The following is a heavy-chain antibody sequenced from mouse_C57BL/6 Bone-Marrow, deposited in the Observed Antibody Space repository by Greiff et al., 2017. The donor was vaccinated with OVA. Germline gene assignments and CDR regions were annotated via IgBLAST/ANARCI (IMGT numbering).Heavy chain of an antibody. CDR1: GFTFSSYG. D-gene: IGHD2-2*01. V-gene: IGHV5-6*01. J-gene: IGHJ3*01. CDR3: ARHGYDGAY. Sequence: DVQLQESGGDLVKPGGSLKLSCAASGFTFSSYGMSWVRQTPDKRLEWVATISSGGSYTYYPDSVKGRFTISRDNAKNTLYLQMSSLKSEDTAMYYCARHGYDGAYWGQGTLVTVSA. CDR2: ISSGGSYT.